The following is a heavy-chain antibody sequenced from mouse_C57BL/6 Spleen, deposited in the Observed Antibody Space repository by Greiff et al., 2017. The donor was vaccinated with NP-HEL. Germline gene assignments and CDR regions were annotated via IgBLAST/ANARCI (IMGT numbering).Heavy chain of an antibody. Sequence: VQLQQSGPELVKPGASVKISCKASGYSFTGYYMNWVKQSPEKSLEWIGEINPSTGGTTYNQKFKAKATLTVDKSSSTAYMQLKSLTSEDSAVYYCARKGGRYYFDYWGQGTTLTVSS. D-gene: IGHD3-3*01. CDR2: INPSTGGT. CDR1: GYSFTGYY. J-gene: IGHJ2*01. V-gene: IGHV1-42*01. CDR3: ARKGGRYYFDY.